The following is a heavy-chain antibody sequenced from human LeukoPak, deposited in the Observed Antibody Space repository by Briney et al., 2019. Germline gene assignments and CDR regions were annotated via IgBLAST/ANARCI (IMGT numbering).Heavy chain of an antibody. Sequence: PGGSLRLSCAASGFSFSNYGMHWVRQAPGKGLEWVAFIRFDGTDEFYADSVKGRFTISRDNSQNTVSLQVNSLRAEDTAVYHCARGGNPIYYYYLDVWGKGTTVTVSS. CDR1: GFSFSNYG. V-gene: IGHV3-30*02. D-gene: IGHD1-1*01. CDR2: IRFDGTDE. CDR3: ARGGNPIYYYYLDV. J-gene: IGHJ6*03.